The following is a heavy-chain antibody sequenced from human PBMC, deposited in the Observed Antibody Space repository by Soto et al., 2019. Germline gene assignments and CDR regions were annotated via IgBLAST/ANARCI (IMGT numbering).Heavy chain of an antibody. J-gene: IGHJ6*02. CDR2: INHSGST. D-gene: IGHD1-26*01. Sequence: SETLSLPCAVYGGSFSGYYWSWIRQPPGKGLEWIGEINHSGSTNYNPSLQSRVTISVDTSKNRFSLKLTSVTAADTAVYYCASLVSGSYYGMYYYYGMDVWGQGTTVTVS. CDR3: ASLVSGSYYGMYYYYGMDV. V-gene: IGHV4-34*01. CDR1: GGSFSGYY.